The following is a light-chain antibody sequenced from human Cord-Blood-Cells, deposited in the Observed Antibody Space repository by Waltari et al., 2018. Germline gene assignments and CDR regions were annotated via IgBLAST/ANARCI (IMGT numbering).Light chain of an antibody. V-gene: IGLV2-14*04. CDR1: SSDVGGYNY. CDR3: SSYTSSSTLVV. CDR2: DVS. Sequence: SGSPGQSITISCTGTSSDVGGYNYVSWYQQHPGKAPKLMIYDVSNRPSGVSNRFSGSKSGNTASLTISGLQAEDEADYYCSSYTSSSTLVVFGGGTKLTVL. J-gene: IGLJ2*01.